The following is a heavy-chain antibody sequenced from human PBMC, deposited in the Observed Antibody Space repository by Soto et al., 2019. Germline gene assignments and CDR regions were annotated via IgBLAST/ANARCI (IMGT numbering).Heavy chain of an antibody. Sequence: QLQLHQSGSGLVKASQTLSLTCNLSGASITYGGYSWSWIRHPPGKDLEWLGYISHLESTFYNPSFQSRLTLSIDRSKNQFSLKLASMTAADTAVYYCARGGGYDPFDYWGQGTLVTVAS. D-gene: IGHD5-12*01. CDR2: ISHLEST. CDR1: GASITYGGYS. J-gene: IGHJ4*02. CDR3: ARGGGYDPFDY. V-gene: IGHV4-30-2*01.